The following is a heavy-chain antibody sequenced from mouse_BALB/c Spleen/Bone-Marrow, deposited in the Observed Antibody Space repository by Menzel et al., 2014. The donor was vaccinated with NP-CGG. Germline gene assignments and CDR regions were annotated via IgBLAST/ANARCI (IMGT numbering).Heavy chain of an antibody. D-gene: IGHD2-10*02. V-gene: IGHV4-2*02. CDR3: ARLAVWGAMDY. CDR2: INPGSSTI. Sequence: EVKVVESGGGLVQPGGSLNLSCAASGFDFSRYWMSWARQAPGKGQEWIGEINPGSSTINYTPSLKDKLIISRDNAKNPLYLQMSKVRSEDTALYYCARLAVWGAMDYWGQGTSVTVSS. CDR1: GFDFSRYW. J-gene: IGHJ4*01.